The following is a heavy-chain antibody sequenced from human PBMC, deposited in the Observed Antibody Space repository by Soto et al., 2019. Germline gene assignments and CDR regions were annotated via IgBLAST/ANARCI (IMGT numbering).Heavy chain of an antibody. J-gene: IGHJ6*03. CDR1: GRSFSGYY. CDR3: ARSPHMDG. Sequence: QVQLQQWGAGLLKPSETLSLTCAVYGRSFSGYYWSWIRQSPGKGLEWIGEINHSGSTNYNPSLKSRVTILIDAPKNQFSLKMSSVTAADTAVYYCARSPHMDGWGKGTTVIVSS. V-gene: IGHV4-34*01. CDR2: INHSGST.